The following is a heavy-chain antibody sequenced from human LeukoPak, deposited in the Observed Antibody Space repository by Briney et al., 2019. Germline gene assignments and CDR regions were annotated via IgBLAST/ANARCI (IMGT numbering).Heavy chain of an antibody. Sequence: GGSLSLSCAASGFTFRDYYMSWISQAPGKGLEWVSYITSSGSTIYYADSMKGRFTISRDNAKHSLFLQMDSLRAEDTAVYYCARIGRPAAFDIWGQGTLVIVSS. CDR1: GFTFRDYY. V-gene: IGHV3-11*01. D-gene: IGHD6-6*01. J-gene: IGHJ3*02. CDR2: ITSSGSTI. CDR3: ARIGRPAAFDI.